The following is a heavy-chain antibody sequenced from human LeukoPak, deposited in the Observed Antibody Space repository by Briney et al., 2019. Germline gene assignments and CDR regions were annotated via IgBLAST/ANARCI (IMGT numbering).Heavy chain of an antibody. D-gene: IGHD3-16*01. CDR3: AKDWTSHNGVYDCLDF. CDR2: IGGPAET. CDR1: GFSFDVHG. J-gene: IGHJ4*02. Sequence: GGSLRLSCAASGFSFDVHGMTWVRQAPGKGPEWVATIGGPAETFYADSVKGRFTISRDNTRYTLYLQMNRLRAEDSALYYCAKDWTSHNGVYDCLDFWGQGTQVTVSS. V-gene: IGHV3-23*01.